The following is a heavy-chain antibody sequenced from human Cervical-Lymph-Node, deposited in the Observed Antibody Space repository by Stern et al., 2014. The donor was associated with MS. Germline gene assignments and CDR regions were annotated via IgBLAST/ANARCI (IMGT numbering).Heavy chain of an antibody. D-gene: IGHD3-22*01. V-gene: IGHV7-4-1*02. J-gene: IGHJ4*02. CDR3: ARDLRDISGYYLDS. CDR2: INTNTGNP. Sequence: VQLVESGSELRKPGASVKVSCKASGYSFNRYAVTWVRQAPGQGLEWLGWINTNTGNPTYAQGFTGRFVFSLVTSVSTTYLHISSLKAEDTAVYYCARDLRDISGYYLDSWGQGSLVTVS. CDR1: GYSFNRYA.